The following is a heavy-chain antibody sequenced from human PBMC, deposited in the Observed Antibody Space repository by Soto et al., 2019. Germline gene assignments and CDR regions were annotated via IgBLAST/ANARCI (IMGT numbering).Heavy chain of an antibody. Sequence: QVQLQESGPGLVKPSQTLSLTCTVSGGSISSGGYYWSWIRQHPGKGLEWIGYIYYSGSTYYNPSPKSRVTISVDTSKTQFSLKLSSVTAADTAVYYCARSGYSYGPNPLLYWGQGTLVTVSS. J-gene: IGHJ4*02. CDR3: ARSGYSYGPNPLLY. CDR2: IYYSGST. D-gene: IGHD5-18*01. CDR1: GGSISSGGYY. V-gene: IGHV4-31*03.